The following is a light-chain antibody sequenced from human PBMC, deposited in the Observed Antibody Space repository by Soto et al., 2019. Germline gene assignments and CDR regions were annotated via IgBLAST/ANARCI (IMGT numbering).Light chain of an antibody. V-gene: IGKV2-28*01. J-gene: IGKJ4*01. CDR1: QSLLYSNGYNY. CDR3: MQVLQTPFT. CDR2: LGS. Sequence: DLVMTQSPLSLPVTPGEPASSSCRSSQSLLYSNGYNYLDWYLQKPGQSPQLLIYLGSSRASGVPDRFSGSASGTDFTLRISRVEAEDVGIYYCMQVLQTPFTFGGGTKVEIK.